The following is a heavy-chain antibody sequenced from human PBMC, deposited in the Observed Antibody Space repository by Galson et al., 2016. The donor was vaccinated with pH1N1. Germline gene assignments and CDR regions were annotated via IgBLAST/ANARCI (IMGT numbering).Heavy chain of an antibody. CDR3: ARHSTSGFPGIEVAARRRPFDI. CDR2: TSHSGRS. Sequence: LSLTCALYGGSFSGHYWSWIRQSPGRGLEWIGETSHSGRSDYNPSLEGRVTVSIDTSMNQFSLNLMSVAAADTAVYYCARHSTSGFPGIEVAARRRPFDIWGPGTMVIVSS. CDR1: GGSFSGHY. D-gene: IGHD6-19*01. V-gene: IGHV4-34*01. J-gene: IGHJ3*02.